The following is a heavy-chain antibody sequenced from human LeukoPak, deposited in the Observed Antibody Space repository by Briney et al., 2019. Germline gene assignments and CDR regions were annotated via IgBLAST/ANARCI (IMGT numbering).Heavy chain of an antibody. Sequence: SETLSLTCAVYGGSFSGYYWSWIRQPPGKGLEWIGEINHSGSTNYNPSLKSRVTISVDTSKNQFSLKLSSVTAADTAVYYCARERNYCSSTSCYGFFDYWGQGTQVTVSS. CDR1: GGSFSGYY. V-gene: IGHV4-34*01. J-gene: IGHJ4*02. CDR2: INHSGST. D-gene: IGHD2-2*01. CDR3: ARERNYCSSTSCYGFFDY.